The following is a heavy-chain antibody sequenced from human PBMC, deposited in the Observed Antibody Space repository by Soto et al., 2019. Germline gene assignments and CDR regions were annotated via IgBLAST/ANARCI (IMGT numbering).Heavy chain of an antibody. CDR2: FRSGGGT. CDR3: VRQGIGVLHGLVDV. V-gene: IGHV4-59*08. CDR1: GDSISGYN. J-gene: IGHJ6*02. D-gene: IGHD3-10*01. Sequence: QVQLQESGPGLVKPSETLSLTCTVSGDSISGYNLAWIRQPPGKGLEWIGYFRSGGGTSYNPSLKSRVGISADTSTKQFSLRLSSVTAAATAVYYCVRQGIGVLHGLVDVWGQGTTVTVSS.